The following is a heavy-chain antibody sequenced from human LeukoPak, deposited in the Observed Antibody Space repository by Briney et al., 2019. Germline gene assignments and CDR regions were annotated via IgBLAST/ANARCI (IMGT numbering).Heavy chain of an antibody. V-gene: IGHV3-23*01. J-gene: IGHJ4*02. CDR2: ISGSSGST. D-gene: IGHD1-1*01. CDR1: GFTSKTYA. CDR3: AKALLSDPRTLDYFYY. Sequence: PGGSLRLSCAASGFTSKTYAMSWVRQAPGKGLEWVSVISGSSGSTYYADSVKGRFTMSRYNSKNTLFLQMNSLRAEDTAVYYCAKALLSDPRTLDYFYYWGQGTLVTVSS.